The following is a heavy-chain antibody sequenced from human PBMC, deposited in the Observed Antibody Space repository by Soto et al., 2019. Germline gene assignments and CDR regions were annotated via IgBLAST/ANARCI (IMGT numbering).Heavy chain of an antibody. CDR2: ISGSGGST. V-gene: IGHV3-23*01. CDR1: RLTFSSYA. J-gene: IGHJ6*02. D-gene: IGHD3-3*01. CDR3: AKSRPDYDFWSGSYYGMDV. Sequence: GGSLRLSCAASRLTFSSYAMSWFRQVPGKGLEWVSAISGSGGSTYYADSVKGRFTISRDNSKNTLYLQMNSLRAEDTAVYYCAKSRPDYDFWSGSYYGMDVWGQGTTVTVSS.